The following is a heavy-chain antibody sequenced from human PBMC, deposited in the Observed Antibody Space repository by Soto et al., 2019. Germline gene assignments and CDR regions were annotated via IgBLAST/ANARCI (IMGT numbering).Heavy chain of an antibody. V-gene: IGHV3-33*01. CDR1: GFTFSSYG. CDR3: ARDIWSSSSGMDV. Sequence: GGSLRLSCAASGFTFSSYGMHWVRQAPGKGLEWVAVIWYDGSNKYYADSVKGRFTISRDNSKNTLYLQMNSLRAEDTAVYYCARDIWSSSSGMDVWGQGTTVTVSS. CDR2: IWYDGSNK. J-gene: IGHJ6*02. D-gene: IGHD6-6*01.